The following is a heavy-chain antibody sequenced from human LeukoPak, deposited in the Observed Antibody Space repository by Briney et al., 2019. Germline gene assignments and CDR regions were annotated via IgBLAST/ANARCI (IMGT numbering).Heavy chain of an antibody. CDR2: ISSSGSTI. Sequence: GGSLRLSCAASGFAFSSYEMNWVRQAPGKGLEWVSYISSSGSTIYYADSVKGQFTISRDNAKNSLYLQMNSLRAEDTAVYYCAKDPRSIAALGEDYWGQGTLVTVSS. CDR3: AKDPRSIAALGEDY. V-gene: IGHV3-48*03. CDR1: GFAFSSYE. J-gene: IGHJ4*02. D-gene: IGHD6-6*01.